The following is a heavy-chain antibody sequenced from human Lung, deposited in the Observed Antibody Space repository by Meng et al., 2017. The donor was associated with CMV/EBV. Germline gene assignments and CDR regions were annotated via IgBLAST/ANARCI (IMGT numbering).Heavy chain of an antibody. J-gene: IGHJ1*01. CDR3: ARGSRDEAFQH. D-gene: IGHD5-24*01. Sequence: QEQLQEGRPGAVTPSDPLSPTCTVCGGSISSYYWSWTRQPAGKGLEWIGRIYTSGSTNYNPSLKSRVTMSVDTSKNQFSLKLSSVTAADTAVYYCARGSRDEAFQHWGQGTLVTVSS. V-gene: IGHV4-4*07. CDR2: IYTSGST. CDR1: GGSISSYY.